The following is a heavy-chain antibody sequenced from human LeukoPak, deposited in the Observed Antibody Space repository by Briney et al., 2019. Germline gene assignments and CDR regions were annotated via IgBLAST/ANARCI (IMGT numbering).Heavy chain of an antibody. V-gene: IGHV6-1*01. J-gene: IGHJ5*02. CDR2: TYYRSTWYN. D-gene: IGHD2-2*01. Sequence: SQTLSLTCAISGDIVSSNSVTWNWIRQTPSRGLEWLGRTYYRSTWYNDYAVSVRGRITVNPDTSKNQFSLHLNSVTPEDTAVYYCARRLTQYDCFDPWGQGILVTVSS. CDR3: ARRLTQYDCFDP. CDR1: GDIVSSNSVT.